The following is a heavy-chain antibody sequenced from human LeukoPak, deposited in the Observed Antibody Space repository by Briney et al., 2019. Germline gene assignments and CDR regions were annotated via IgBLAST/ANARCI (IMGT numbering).Heavy chain of an antibody. J-gene: IGHJ5*02. V-gene: IGHV6-1*01. Sequence: SQTLSLTCAISGDSVSSNSAAWNWIRQSPSRGLEWLGRTYYRSKWYNDYAVSVRSRITIKPDTSKNQFSLQLNSVTPQDTAVYYCARGVDSSGWFWFDPWGQGTLVTVSS. CDR2: TYYRSKWYN. CDR1: GDSVSSNSAA. D-gene: IGHD6-19*01. CDR3: ARGVDSSGWFWFDP.